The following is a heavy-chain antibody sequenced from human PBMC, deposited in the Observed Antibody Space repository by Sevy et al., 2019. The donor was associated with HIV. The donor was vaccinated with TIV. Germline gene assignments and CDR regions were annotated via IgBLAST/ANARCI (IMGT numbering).Heavy chain of an antibody. Sequence: GESLKISCAASGFTFIRYAMNWVRQAPGKGLEWVAVISSDGRNKYYEDSVKGRFTISRDNSKNTLYLQMNSPRSEETAVYYGARDKGESSSSFLGELSYWGQGTLVTVSS. D-gene: IGHD3-16*02. CDR3: ARDKGESSSSFLGELSY. CDR2: ISSDGRNK. J-gene: IGHJ4*02. V-gene: IGHV3-30*04. CDR1: GFTFIRYA.